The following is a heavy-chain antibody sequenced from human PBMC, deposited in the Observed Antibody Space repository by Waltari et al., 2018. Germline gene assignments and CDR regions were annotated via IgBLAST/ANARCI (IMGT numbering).Heavy chain of an antibody. D-gene: IGHD3-10*01. Sequence: QVQLVQSGAEVKKPGASVKVSCQASGYTFTGSYMPWVRQAPGQGLEWMGWINPNSGGTNSAQKFQGRVTMTRDTSISTAYMELSSLRSDDTAVYYCARVDPRFGDPHYFDYWGQGTLVTVSS. CDR3: ARVDPRFGDPHYFDY. J-gene: IGHJ4*02. CDR1: GYTFTGSY. CDR2: INPNSGGT. V-gene: IGHV1-2*02.